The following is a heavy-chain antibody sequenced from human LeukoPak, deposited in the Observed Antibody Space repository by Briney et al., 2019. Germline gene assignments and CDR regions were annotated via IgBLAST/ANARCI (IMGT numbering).Heavy chain of an antibody. Sequence: SETLSLTCTVSGGFISSYYWSWIRQPPGKGLEWIGYIYYSGSTNYNPSLKSRVTISLDTSKNQFSLKVNSMTAADTAVYYCTKSDGSGLIRIWGQGTMVTVSS. D-gene: IGHD3-22*01. CDR3: TKSDGSGLIRI. CDR2: IYYSGST. J-gene: IGHJ3*02. CDR1: GGFISSYY. V-gene: IGHV4-59*12.